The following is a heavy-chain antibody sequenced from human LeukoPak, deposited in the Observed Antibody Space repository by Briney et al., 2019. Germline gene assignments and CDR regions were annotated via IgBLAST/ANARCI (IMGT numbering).Heavy chain of an antibody. CDR1: GYTFTSYD. D-gene: IGHD3-10*01. V-gene: IGHV1-8*01. CDR2: MNPNSGNT. Sequence: AASVKVSCKASGYTFTSYDINWVRQATGQGLEWMGWMNPNSGNTGYAQKFQGRVTMARNTSISTAYMELSSLRSEDTAVYYCARVASRYYYGSGSYYRYFDYWGQGTLVTVSS. J-gene: IGHJ4*02. CDR3: ARVASRYYYGSGSYYRYFDY.